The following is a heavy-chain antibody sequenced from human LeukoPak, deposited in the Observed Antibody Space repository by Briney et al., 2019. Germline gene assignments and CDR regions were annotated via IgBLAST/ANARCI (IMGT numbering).Heavy chain of an antibody. D-gene: IGHD3-10*01. CDR3: ASSGNYYFTLDY. J-gene: IGHJ4*02. V-gene: IGHV4-59*08. Sequence: PSETLSLICNVSGGSISNYYWTWIRQPPGKGLEWIGYIQYSGITKYNPSVQSRVAISLDTSKNQFSLKLTSVTAADTAVYYCASSGNYYFTLDYWGQGTLVTVSS. CDR1: GGSISNYY. CDR2: IQYSGIT.